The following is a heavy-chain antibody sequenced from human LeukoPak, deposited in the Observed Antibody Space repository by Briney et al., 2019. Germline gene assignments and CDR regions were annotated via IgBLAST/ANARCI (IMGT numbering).Heavy chain of an antibody. CDR2: IYYSGST. CDR1: GGSISSYY. CDR3: ARVAYYDFWSGYYPFDP. D-gene: IGHD3-3*01. Sequence: SETLSLTCTVSGGSISSYYWSWIRQPPGKGLEWIGYIYYSGSTNYNPSLKSRVTISVDTSKNQFSLELSSVTAADTAVYYCARVAYYDFWSGYYPFDPWGQGTLVTVSS. J-gene: IGHJ5*02. V-gene: IGHV4-59*01.